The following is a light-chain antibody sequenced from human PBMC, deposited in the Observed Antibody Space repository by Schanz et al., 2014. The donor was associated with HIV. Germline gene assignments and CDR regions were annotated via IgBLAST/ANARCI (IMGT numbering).Light chain of an antibody. CDR3: QQYDNWPPFT. CDR1: QSVSSSY. J-gene: IGKJ2*01. V-gene: IGKV3-20*01. CDR2: GAS. Sequence: EIVLTQSPGTLSLSPGERATLSCRASQSVSSSYLAWYQQKPGQAPRLLIYGASSRATGIPDRFSGSGSGTDFTLTISSLQAEDVAVYYCQQYDNWPPFTFGQGTKLEIK.